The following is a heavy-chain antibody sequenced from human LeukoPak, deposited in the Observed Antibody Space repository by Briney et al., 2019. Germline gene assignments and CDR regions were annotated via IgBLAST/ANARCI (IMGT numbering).Heavy chain of an antibody. J-gene: IGHJ5*02. V-gene: IGHV3-48*04. D-gene: IGHD3-3*01. Sequence: GGSLRLSCAASGFTFSSYSMNWVRQAPGTGLEWVSYISSSSSTIYYADSVKGRFTISRDNAKNSLYLQRNSLRAEDTAVYYCARGGITIVGVQGGWFDRWGEGTLVSVPS. CDR2: ISSSSSTI. CDR1: GFTFSSYS. CDR3: ARGGITIVGVQGGWFDR.